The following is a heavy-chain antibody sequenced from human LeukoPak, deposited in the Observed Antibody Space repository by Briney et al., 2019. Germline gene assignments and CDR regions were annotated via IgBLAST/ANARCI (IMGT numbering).Heavy chain of an antibody. CDR2: ISGSVGRT. CDR1: GFTFSSYS. Sequence: PGGSLRLSCAASGFTFSSYSMKWVRQARGKGLEGVSSISGSVGRTFYADSVKGRFTISRDNSKNTLYLQMNSLRAEDTALYYCAKDHHADTAMVSWGQGTLVTVSS. CDR3: AKDHHADTAMVS. V-gene: IGHV3-23*01. J-gene: IGHJ4*02. D-gene: IGHD5-18*01.